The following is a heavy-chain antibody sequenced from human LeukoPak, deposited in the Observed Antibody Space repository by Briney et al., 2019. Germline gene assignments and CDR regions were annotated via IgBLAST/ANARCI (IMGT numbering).Heavy chain of an antibody. CDR2: ISGSGGST. J-gene: IGHJ4*02. D-gene: IGHD6-13*01. V-gene: IGHV3-23*01. CDR3: AKVPVRIAAAGRFDY. Sequence: GGSLRPSCAASGFTFSSYAMSWVRQAPGKGLEWVSAISGSGGSTYYADSVKGRFTISGDNSKNTLYLQMNSLRAEDTAVYYCAKVPVRIAAAGRFDYWGQGTLVTVSS. CDR1: GFTFSSYA.